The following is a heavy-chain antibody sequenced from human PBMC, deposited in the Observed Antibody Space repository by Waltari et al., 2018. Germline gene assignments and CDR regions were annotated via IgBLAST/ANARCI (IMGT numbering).Heavy chain of an antibody. V-gene: IGHV3-23*01. J-gene: IGHJ4*02. CDR3: AKNWGGLDY. Sequence: EVQLLESGGTLVQPGGSLRLPCAAPGFSFKPFAVTWVRQAPGKGLEWVSGISNSGDSVYYADSVKGRFTISRDNSKNTLYLQMNSLRAEDTAVYYCAKNWGGLDYWGQGTLVTVSS. D-gene: IGHD3-16*01. CDR2: ISNSGDSV. CDR1: GFSFKPFA.